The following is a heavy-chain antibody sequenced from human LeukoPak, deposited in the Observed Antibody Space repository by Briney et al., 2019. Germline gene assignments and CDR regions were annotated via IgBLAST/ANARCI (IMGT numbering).Heavy chain of an antibody. CDR1: GYTFTGYY. CDR3: ARDLSSTSNWELDY. V-gene: IGHV1-2*06. D-gene: IGHD7-27*01. J-gene: IGHJ4*02. CDR2: INPNSGGT. Sequence: ASVKVSCKASGYTFTGYYMHWVRQAPGQGLKWMGRINPNSGGTNYAQKFQGRVTMTRDTSISATYMELNSLTSDDTAVYYCARDLSSTSNWELDYWGQGTLVTVSS.